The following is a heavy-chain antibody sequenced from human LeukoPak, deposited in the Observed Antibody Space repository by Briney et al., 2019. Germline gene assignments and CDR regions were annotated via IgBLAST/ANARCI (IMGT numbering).Heavy chain of an antibody. D-gene: IGHD3-22*01. Sequence: GGSLRLSCAASGFTFSTKWMSWVRQAPGKGLEWVATINQDGSDQYYVDSVRGRFTISRDNAKNSLDLQMNSLRAEDTAVYYCARDYSSGRDFWGQGTLVTVSS. CDR1: GFTFSTKW. V-gene: IGHV3-7*04. J-gene: IGHJ4*02. CDR3: ARDYSSGRDF. CDR2: INQDGSDQ.